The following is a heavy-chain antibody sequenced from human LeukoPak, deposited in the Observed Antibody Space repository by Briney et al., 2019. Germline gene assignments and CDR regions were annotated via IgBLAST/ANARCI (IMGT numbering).Heavy chain of an antibody. CDR1: GFTFSSYS. V-gene: IGHV3-21*01. D-gene: IGHD3-3*01. J-gene: IGHJ4*02. Sequence: GGSLRLSCAASGFTFSSYSMNWVRQAPGKGLEWVSSISSSSSYIYYADSVKGRFTISRDNAKNSLYLQMNSLRAEDTAVYYCAREATYYDFWSGYSERYYFDYWGQGTLVTVSS. CDR3: AREATYYDFWSGYSERYYFDY. CDR2: ISSSSSYI.